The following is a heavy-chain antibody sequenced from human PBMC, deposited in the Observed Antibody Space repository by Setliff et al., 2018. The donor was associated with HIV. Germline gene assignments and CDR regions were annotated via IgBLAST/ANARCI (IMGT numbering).Heavy chain of an antibody. V-gene: IGHV4-39*07. CDR2: VYYSGST. CDR3: ARDGYSSSWYVISGSFDY. J-gene: IGHJ4*02. CDR1: GGSIISSSYY. Sequence: SETLSLTCIVSGGSIISSSYYWGWIRQPPGKGLEWIGTVYYSGSTYYNPSLKSRVTISVDTSENQFSLKLSSVTAADTAVYYCARDGYSSSWYVISGSFDYWGQGILVTVSS. D-gene: IGHD6-13*01.